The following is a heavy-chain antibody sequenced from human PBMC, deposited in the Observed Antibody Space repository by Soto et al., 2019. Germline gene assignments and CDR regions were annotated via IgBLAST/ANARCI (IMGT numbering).Heavy chain of an antibody. Sequence: PSETLSLTCAVYGVSFSGFYWSWIRQPPGKGLEWIGEINHSGTTNYNPSLKSRVTISVDTSKNQFSLNLSSVTAAVMVVYYWVTKTYYDFWSDWRNYWGQGTPVTVSS. CDR2: INHSGTT. CDR1: GVSFSGFY. CDR3: VTKTYYDFWSDWRNY. D-gene: IGHD3-3*01. J-gene: IGHJ4*02. V-gene: IGHV4-34*01.